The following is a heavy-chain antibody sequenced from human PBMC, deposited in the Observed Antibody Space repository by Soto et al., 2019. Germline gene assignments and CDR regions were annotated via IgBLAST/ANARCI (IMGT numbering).Heavy chain of an antibody. V-gene: IGHV1-18*01. J-gene: IGHJ4*02. CDR2: ISTYNGNT. D-gene: IGHD6-19*01. CDR3: ARGGNGWYEDY. CDR1: GYTFTSYG. Sequence: QVQLVQSGAEVKKPGASVKVSCKASGYTFTSYGISWVRQAPGQGLEWVGWISTYNGNTIYAQKLQGRVTMSTDTPTSTAYMERMSLRSDDTAVYYCARGGNGWYEDYWGQGTLVTVSS.